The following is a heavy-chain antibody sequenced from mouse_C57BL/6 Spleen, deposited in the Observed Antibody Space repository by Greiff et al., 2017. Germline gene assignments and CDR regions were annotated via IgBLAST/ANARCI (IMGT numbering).Heavy chain of an antibody. CDR3: ARNGDYDDYAMGY. CDR2: IWSGGST. Sequence: VQLQQSGPGLVQPSQSLSITCTVSGFSLTSYGVHWVRQSPGKGLEWLGMIWSGGSTDYNAAFISRLSISKDNSKSQVFFKMNSLQADDTAIYYCARNGDYDDYAMGYWGQGASVTVSS. D-gene: IGHD2-4*01. CDR1: GFSLTSYG. J-gene: IGHJ4*01. V-gene: IGHV2-2*01.